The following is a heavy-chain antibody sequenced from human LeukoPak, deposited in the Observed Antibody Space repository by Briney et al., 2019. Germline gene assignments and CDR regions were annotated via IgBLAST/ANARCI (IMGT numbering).Heavy chain of an antibody. CDR3: ARDRMTYSSSWLGYYYYYYMDV. CDR2: ISSSSSYI. J-gene: IGHJ6*03. Sequence: SGGSLRLSCAASGFTFSSYSMNWVRQAPGKGLEWVSSISSSSSYIYYADSVKGRFTISRDNAKNSLYLQMNSLRAEDTAVYYCARDRMTYSSSWLGYYYYYYMDVWGKGTTVTISS. CDR1: GFTFSSYS. V-gene: IGHV3-21*01. D-gene: IGHD6-13*01.